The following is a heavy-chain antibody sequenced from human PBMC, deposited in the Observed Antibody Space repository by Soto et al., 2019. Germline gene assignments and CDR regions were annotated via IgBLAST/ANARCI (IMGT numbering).Heavy chain of an antibody. J-gene: IGHJ4*02. CDR2: IIPILGIA. CDR1: GGTFSSYT. Sequence: ASVKVSCKASGGTFSSYTISWVRQAPGQGLEWMGRIIPILGIANYAQKFQGRVTITADKSTSTAYMELSSLRSEDTAVYYCARDCSISSTSCYYDSPRNDYWGQGTLVTVSS. V-gene: IGHV1-69*04. D-gene: IGHD2-2*01. CDR3: ARDCSISSTSCYYDSPRNDY.